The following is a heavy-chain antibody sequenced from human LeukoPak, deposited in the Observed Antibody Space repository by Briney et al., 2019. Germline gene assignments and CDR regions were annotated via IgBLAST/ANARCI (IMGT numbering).Heavy chain of an antibody. Sequence: GGSLRLSCAASGFTFSNALMSWVRQAPGKGLEWVAVISYDGSNKYYADSVKGRFTISRDNSKNTLYLQMNSLRAEDTAVYYCARDREAAMVFDYWGQGTLVTVSS. V-gene: IGHV3-30-3*01. CDR3: ARDREAAMVFDY. J-gene: IGHJ4*02. D-gene: IGHD5-18*01. CDR2: ISYDGSNK. CDR1: GFTFSNAL.